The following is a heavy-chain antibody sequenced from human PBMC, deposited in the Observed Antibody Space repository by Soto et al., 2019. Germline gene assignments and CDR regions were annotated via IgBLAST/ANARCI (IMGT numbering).Heavy chain of an antibody. CDR1: GLTFSSYA. J-gene: IGHJ3*02. V-gene: IGHV3-23*01. CDR2: ISGSGGST. D-gene: IGHD2-15*01. CDR3: ATSPWTRTDIVVVVAADRDDAFDI. Sequence: GGSLRLSRASSGLTFSSYAMSWVRQEPRKGLEWVSAISGSGGSTYYADSVKGRFTISRDNSKNTLYLQMNSLRAEDTAVYYCATSPWTRTDIVVVVAADRDDAFDIWGQGTMVTVPS.